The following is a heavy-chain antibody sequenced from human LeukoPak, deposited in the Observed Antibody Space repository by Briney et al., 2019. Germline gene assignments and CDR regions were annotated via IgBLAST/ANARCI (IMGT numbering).Heavy chain of an antibody. CDR2: ISSSSSYI. CDR1: GFTFSSYS. J-gene: IGHJ4*02. V-gene: IGHV3-21*01. D-gene: IGHD3-22*01. Sequence: GGSLRLYCAASGFTFSSYSMNWVRQAPGKGLEWVSSISSSSSYIYYADSVKGRFTISRDNAKNSLYLQMNSLRAEDTAVYYCARVYYYDSSGYPPFDYWGQGTLVTVSS. CDR3: ARVYYYDSSGYPPFDY.